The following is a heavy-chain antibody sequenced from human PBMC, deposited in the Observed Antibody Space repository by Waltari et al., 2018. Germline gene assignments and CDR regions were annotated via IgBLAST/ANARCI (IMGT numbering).Heavy chain of an antibody. D-gene: IGHD6-19*01. Sequence: QLTLKESGPTLVKPTQTLTRTCTFSGFSLSTRVVGVVWIRPPPGKALEWLALIYWDDDKRYSPSLKSRLNSTKETAKNQVVLKMNNRDPGDTATDYGAHRPAGIGVFASWFDPWGQGTLVTVSS. CDR1: GFSLSTRVVG. V-gene: IGHV2-5*02. CDR3: AHRPAGIGVFASWFDP. J-gene: IGHJ5*02. CDR2: IYWDDDK.